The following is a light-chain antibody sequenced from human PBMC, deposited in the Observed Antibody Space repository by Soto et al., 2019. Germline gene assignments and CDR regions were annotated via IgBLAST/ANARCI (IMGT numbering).Light chain of an antibody. V-gene: IGKV3-11*01. Sequence: EIVXXXXPXXLSLSPGERATLSCRASQSVSSSLAWYQQKPGQAPRLLIYDASNRATGIPARFSGSGSGTDFTLTISSLEPEDFAVYYCQQRSNWPPEVTFGPGTKVDIK. CDR3: QQRSNWPPEVT. CDR1: QSVSSS. J-gene: IGKJ3*01. CDR2: DAS.